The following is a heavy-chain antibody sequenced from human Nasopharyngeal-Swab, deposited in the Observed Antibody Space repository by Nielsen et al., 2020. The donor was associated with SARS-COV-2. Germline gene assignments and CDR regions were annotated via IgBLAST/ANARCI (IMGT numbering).Heavy chain of an antibody. Sequence: SVKVSCKASGGTFSSYAISWVRQAPGQGLEWMGGIIPIFGTANYAQKFQGRVTITADESTSTAYMELSSLRSEDTAVYYCARSFWRGGKINYYYYGMDVWGQGTTVTVSS. D-gene: IGHD3-10*01. CDR3: ARSFWRGGKINYYYYGMDV. J-gene: IGHJ6*02. CDR2: IIPIFGTA. V-gene: IGHV1-69*13. CDR1: GGTFSSYA.